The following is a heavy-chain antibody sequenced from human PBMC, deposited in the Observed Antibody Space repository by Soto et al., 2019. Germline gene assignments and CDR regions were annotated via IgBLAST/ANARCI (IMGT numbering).Heavy chain of an antibody. Sequence: PSQTLSLTCSISWDSVSSNSAAWNWIRQSPSRGLEWLGRTYYRSKWYNDYAVSVKSRIIINPDTSKNQFSLHLNSVTPEDTAVYYCARAYGSGLYYYYGMDVWGQGTTVTVS. V-gene: IGHV6-1*01. CDR2: TYYRSKWYN. D-gene: IGHD3-10*01. CDR3: ARAYGSGLYYYYGMDV. J-gene: IGHJ6*02. CDR1: WDSVSSNSAA.